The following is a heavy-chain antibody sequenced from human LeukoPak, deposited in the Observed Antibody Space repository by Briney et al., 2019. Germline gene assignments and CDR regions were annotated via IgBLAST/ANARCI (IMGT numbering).Heavy chain of an antibody. CDR3: AIAVAGTGYFDY. V-gene: IGHV1-24*01. J-gene: IGHJ4*02. D-gene: IGHD6-19*01. CDR2: FDPEDGET. CDR1: GYTLTELS. Sequence: GASVKVSCKVSGYTLTELSMHWVRQAPGKGREWMGGFDPEDGETIYAQKFQGRVTMTEDTSTDTAYMELSSLRSEDTAVYYCAIAVAGTGYFDYWGQGTLVTVSS.